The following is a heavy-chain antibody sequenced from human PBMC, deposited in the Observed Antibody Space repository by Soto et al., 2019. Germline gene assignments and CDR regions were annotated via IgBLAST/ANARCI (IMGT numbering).Heavy chain of an antibody. CDR1: GYTFSNYG. CDR2: ICGYNGNT. D-gene: IGHD6-19*01. CDR3: SRFIMVGGWFDPNYYHGMDV. V-gene: IGHV1-18*01. J-gene: IGHJ6*02. Sequence: QVQLVQSGAEVKKPGASVTVSCKTSGYTFSNYGINWVRQAPGQGLEWMGWICGYNGNTNYAQTVQGRVTLTTDTSTGTVYMELRSPKTDHTVIYSCSRFIMVGGWFDPNYYHGMDVWGQGTSVTVSS.